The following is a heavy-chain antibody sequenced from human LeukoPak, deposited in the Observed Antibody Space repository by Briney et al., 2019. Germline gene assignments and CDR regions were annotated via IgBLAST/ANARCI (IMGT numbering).Heavy chain of an antibody. CDR2: IYHTGST. CDR3: ARGAAAGTFGYYYYMDV. J-gene: IGHJ6*03. Sequence: SETLSLTCTVSGYSISSGYYWGWIRQPPGKGLEWIGSIYHTGSTYYNPSLKSRVTISVDTSKNQFSLKLSSVTAADTAVYYCARGAAAGTFGYYYYMDVWGKGTTVTVSS. CDR1: GYSISSGYY. V-gene: IGHV4-38-2*02. D-gene: IGHD6-13*01.